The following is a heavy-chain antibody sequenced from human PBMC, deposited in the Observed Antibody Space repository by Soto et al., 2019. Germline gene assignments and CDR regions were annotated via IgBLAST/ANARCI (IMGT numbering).Heavy chain of an antibody. Sequence: QVQLQESGPGLVKPSQTLSLTCTVSGGSISSDDYYWSWIRQPPGKGLECIGYIYSSGSTYYNPSLKSRVTISVDTSKNQFSLKLRSVTAADTAVYYCARFIRRPAFEIWGQGTMVTVSS. CDR1: GGSISSDDYY. V-gene: IGHV4-30-4*01. CDR2: IYSSGST. CDR3: ARFIRRPAFEI. D-gene: IGHD3-16*02. J-gene: IGHJ3*02.